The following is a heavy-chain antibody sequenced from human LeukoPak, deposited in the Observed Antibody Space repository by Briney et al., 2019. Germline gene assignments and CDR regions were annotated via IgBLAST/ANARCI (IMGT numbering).Heavy chain of an antibody. CDR1: GGSFSGYY. V-gene: IGHV4-34*01. CDR3: ARGPSPDYDSSGYEYFQH. J-gene: IGHJ1*01. D-gene: IGHD3-22*01. Sequence: PSETLSLTSAVYGGSFSGYYSSCIPHPPGKGLEWIGEINHSGSTKYNTSPKSRATISVDTSKNKSSLKLSSVTAADTAVYYCARGPSPDYDSSGYEYFQHWGQGTLVTVSS. CDR2: INHSGST.